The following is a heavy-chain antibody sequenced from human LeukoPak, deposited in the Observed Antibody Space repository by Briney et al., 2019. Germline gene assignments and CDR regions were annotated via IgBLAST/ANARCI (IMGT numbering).Heavy chain of an antibody. CDR3: ATERIVLMLYAIINYFDY. Sequence: SSVKVSCKASGGTFSSYAISWVRQAPGQGLEWMGGIIPIFGTANYAQKFQGRVTITADESTSTAYMELSSLRSEDTAVYYCATERIVLMLYAIINYFDYWGQGTLVTVSS. V-gene: IGHV1-69*01. CDR2: IIPIFGTA. D-gene: IGHD2-8*01. J-gene: IGHJ4*02. CDR1: GGTFSSYA.